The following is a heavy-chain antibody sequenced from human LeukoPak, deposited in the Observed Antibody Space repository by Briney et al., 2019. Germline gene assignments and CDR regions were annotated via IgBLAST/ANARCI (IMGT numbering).Heavy chain of an antibody. J-gene: IGHJ4*02. CDR3: ARVLITMVRGVIIPFDY. CDR1: GYTFTGYY. D-gene: IGHD3-10*01. V-gene: IGHV1-2*02. CDR2: INPNSGGT. Sequence: ASVKVSCKASGYTFTGYYMHWVRQAPGQGLEWMGWINPNSGGTNYAQKFQGRDTMTRDTSISTAYMELSRLRSDDTAVYYCARVLITMVRGVIIPFDYWGQGTLVTVSS.